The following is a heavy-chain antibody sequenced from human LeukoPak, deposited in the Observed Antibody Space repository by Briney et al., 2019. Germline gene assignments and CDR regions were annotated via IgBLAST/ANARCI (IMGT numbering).Heavy chain of an antibody. CDR1: GYSISSGYY. J-gene: IGHJ4*02. CDR3: ARASSSWYRGQFDY. Sequence: SETLSFTCTVSGYSISSGYYWGWIRQPPGKGLEWIGSIYYSGSTYYNPSLKSRVTISVDTSKNQFSLKLSSVTAADTAVYYCARASSSWYRGQFDYWGQGTLVTVSS. D-gene: IGHD6-13*01. V-gene: IGHV4-38-2*02. CDR2: IYYSGST.